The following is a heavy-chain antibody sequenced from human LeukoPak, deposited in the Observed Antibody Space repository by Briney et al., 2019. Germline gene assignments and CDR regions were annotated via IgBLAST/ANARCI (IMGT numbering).Heavy chain of an antibody. V-gene: IGHV4-59*01. D-gene: IGHD3-22*01. CDR1: GGSISSYY. CDR2: IYSSGST. CDR3: ARARNYYDSSGFYYEGDAFDI. Sequence: SETLSLTCGVSGGSISSYYWSWIRQAPGKGLEWIGYIYSSGSTNYNPSLKGRLTISVDTSKNHFSLRLRSVTAADTAVYYCARARNYYDSSGFYYEGDAFDIWGQGTMVTVSS. J-gene: IGHJ3*02.